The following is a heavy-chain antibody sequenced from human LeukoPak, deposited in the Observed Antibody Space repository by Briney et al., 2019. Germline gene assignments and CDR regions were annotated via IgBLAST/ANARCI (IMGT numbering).Heavy chain of an antibody. V-gene: IGHV3-15*01. J-gene: IGHJ6*03. CDR1: GFTFSNAW. Sequence: GGSLRLSCAASGFTFSNAWMSWVRQAPGKGLEWVGRIKSKTDGGTTDYAAPVKGRFTISRDDSKNTLYLQMNSLRAEDTAVYYCARGPDYYMDVWGKGTTVTVSS. CDR2: IKSKTDGGTT. CDR3: ARGPDYYMDV.